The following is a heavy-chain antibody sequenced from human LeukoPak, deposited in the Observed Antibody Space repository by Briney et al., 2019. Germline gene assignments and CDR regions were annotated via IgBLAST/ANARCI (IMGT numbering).Heavy chain of an antibody. D-gene: IGHD6-6*01. CDR3: ARGVARSSKFRFSYYFDY. J-gene: IGHJ4*02. V-gene: IGHV4-38-2*02. CDR2: IYHSGST. CDR1: GYSISSGYY. Sequence: SETLSLTCTVSGYSISSGYYWGWIRQPPGKGLEWIGSIYHSGSTYYNPSLKSRVTISVDTSKNQFSLKLSSVTAADTAVYYCARGVARSSKFRFSYYFDYWGQGTLVTVSS.